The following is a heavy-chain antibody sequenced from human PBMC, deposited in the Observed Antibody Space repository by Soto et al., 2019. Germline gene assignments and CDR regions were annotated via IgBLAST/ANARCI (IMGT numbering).Heavy chain of an antibody. D-gene: IGHD2-15*01. Sequence: PSETLSLTCAVSGGSISSSNWWNWVRQPPGKGLEWIGEIYHSGSTNYNPSLKSRVSISVDKSKNQFSLNLSSVTAADTAVYYCARDPTAHGGSSYFDYWGQGTLVTVSS. CDR2: IYHSGST. V-gene: IGHV4-4*02. J-gene: IGHJ4*02. CDR3: ARDPTAHGGSSYFDY. CDR1: GGSISSSNW.